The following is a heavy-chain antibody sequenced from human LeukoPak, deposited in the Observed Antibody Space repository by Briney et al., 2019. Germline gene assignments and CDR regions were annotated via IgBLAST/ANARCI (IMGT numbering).Heavy chain of an antibody. CDR1: GGTFSSYA. CDR3: ATPLGKGWADDAFDI. Sequence: SVKVSCKASGGTFSSYAISWVRQAPGQGLEWMGGIIPIFGTANYAQKFQGRVTITADESTSTAYMELSSLRSEDTAVYYCATPLGKGWADDAFDIWGQGTMVTVSS. CDR2: IIPIFGTA. D-gene: IGHD6-19*01. J-gene: IGHJ3*02. V-gene: IGHV1-69*01.